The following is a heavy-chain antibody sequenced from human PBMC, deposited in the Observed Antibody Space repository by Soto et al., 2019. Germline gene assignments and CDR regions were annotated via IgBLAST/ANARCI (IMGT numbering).Heavy chain of an antibody. CDR3: ARVSGWYYGMDV. CDR1: GGTFSSYA. V-gene: IGHV1-69*06. J-gene: IGHJ6*02. D-gene: IGHD6-19*01. CDR2: IIPIFGTA. Sequence: ASVQVSCKASGGTFSSYAISWVRQAPGQGLEWMGGIIPIFGTANYAQKFQGRVTITADKSTSTAYMELSSLRSEDTAVYYCARVSGWYYGMDVWGQGTTVTVSS.